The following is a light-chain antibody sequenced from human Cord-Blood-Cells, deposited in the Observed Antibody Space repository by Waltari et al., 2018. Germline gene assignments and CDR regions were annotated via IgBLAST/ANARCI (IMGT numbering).Light chain of an antibody. CDR2: GNS. V-gene: IGLV1-40*01. CDR3: QSYDSSLSAVV. J-gene: IGLJ2*01. Sequence: QSVLTQPPSVSGAPGQRVTISCTGSSSNIGAGYDVHWYQQHPGTAPKLPIYGNSHRPSGVPDRFSRSKSGTSASLAITGLQAEDEADYYCQSYDSSLSAVVFGGGTKLTVL. CDR1: SSNIGAGYD.